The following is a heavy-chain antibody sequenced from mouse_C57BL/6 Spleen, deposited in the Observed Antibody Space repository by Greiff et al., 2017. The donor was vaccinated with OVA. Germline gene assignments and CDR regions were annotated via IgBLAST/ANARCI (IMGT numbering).Heavy chain of an antibody. V-gene: IGHV1-72*01. J-gene: IGHJ4*01. CDR2: IDPNRGGT. CDR1: GYTFTSYW. CDR3: ARGGYDGYYDYAMDY. Sequence: QVQLKQPGAELVKPGASVKLSCKASGYTFTSYWMHWVKQRPGRGLEWIGRIDPNRGGTKYNEKFKSKATLTVDTPSSTAYMQLSSLTSEDSAVYYCARGGYDGYYDYAMDYWGQGTSVTVSS. D-gene: IGHD2-3*01.